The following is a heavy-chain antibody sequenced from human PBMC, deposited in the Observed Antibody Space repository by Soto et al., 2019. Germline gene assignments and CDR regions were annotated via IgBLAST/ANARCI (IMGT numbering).Heavy chain of an antibody. V-gene: IGHV4-61*01. Sequence: SETLSLTCTVSGGSVSSGSYYWSWIRQPPGKGLEWIGYIYDSGSTNYNPSLKSRVTISVDTSKNQFSLKLSSVTAADTAVYFCARSVVAYGRRGSSWGFDYWGQGTLVTVSS. J-gene: IGHJ4*02. D-gene: IGHD2-15*01. CDR1: GGSVSSGSYY. CDR2: IYDSGST. CDR3: ARSVVAYGRRGSSWGFDY.